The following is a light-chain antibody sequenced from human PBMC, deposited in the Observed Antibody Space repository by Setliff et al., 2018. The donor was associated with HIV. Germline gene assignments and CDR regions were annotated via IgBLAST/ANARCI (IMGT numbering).Light chain of an antibody. Sequence: QSVLTQPASVSGSPGQSITISCTGTSSDVGNYNLVSWYQHHPGNAPILLVYGVTKRPSGVSNRFSGSKSGNTASLTISGLQAEDEADYYCCSYAGSITFYVFGTGTKVTVL. V-gene: IGLV2-23*02. CDR2: GVT. J-gene: IGLJ1*01. CDR3: CSYAGSITFYV. CDR1: SSDVGNYNL.